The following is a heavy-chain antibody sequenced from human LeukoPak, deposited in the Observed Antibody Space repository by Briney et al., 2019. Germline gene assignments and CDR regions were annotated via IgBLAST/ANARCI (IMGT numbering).Heavy chain of an antibody. CDR1: GLTFTSYG. J-gene: IGHJ5*02. CDR2: ISAYNGNT. D-gene: IGHD4-17*01. Sequence: ASVKVSCKASGLTFTSYGISWVRQAPGPGLEWMGWISAYNGNTNYAQKLQDRVTMTTHTSTSTAYMELRSLRSDDTAVYYCARDVDGDYDLNWFDPWGQGTLVTVSS. CDR3: ARDVDGDYDLNWFDP. V-gene: IGHV1-18*01.